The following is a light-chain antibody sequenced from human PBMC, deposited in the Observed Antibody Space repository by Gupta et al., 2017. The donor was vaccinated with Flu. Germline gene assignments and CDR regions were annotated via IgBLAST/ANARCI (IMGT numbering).Light chain of an antibody. CDR2: QDS. CDR3: QEWDSSTAV. CDR1: KLGDKY. J-gene: IGLJ3*02. Sequence: SYELTQPPSVSVSPGQTASITCSGDKLGDKYACWYQQKPGQSPVLFIYQDSKRPAGIPERFSGSNSANTATLTIGGTQAVDEDDYYSQEWDSSTAVFGGGTKLTVL. V-gene: IGLV3-1*01.